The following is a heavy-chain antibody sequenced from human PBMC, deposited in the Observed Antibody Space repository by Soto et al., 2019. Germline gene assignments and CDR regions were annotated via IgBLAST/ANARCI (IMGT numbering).Heavy chain of an antibody. CDR1: GGSFSGYY. V-gene: IGHV4-34*01. Sequence: PSETLSLTCAVYGGSFSGYYWSWIRQPLPWGLEWIGEINHSGSTNYNPSLKSRVTISVDTSKNQFSLKLSSVTAADTAVYYCARIVTRTVTTFLFVDYWGQGTLVTVSS. CDR3: ARIVTRTVTTFLFVDY. CDR2: INHSGST. D-gene: IGHD4-17*01. J-gene: IGHJ4*02.